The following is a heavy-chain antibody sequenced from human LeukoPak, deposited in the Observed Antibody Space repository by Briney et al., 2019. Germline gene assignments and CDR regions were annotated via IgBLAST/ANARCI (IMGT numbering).Heavy chain of an antibody. CDR2: ISAYNGNT. J-gene: IGHJ4*02. D-gene: IGHD6-13*01. CDR3: ARLLGAAASRTRSGLDF. Sequence: ASVKVSCKASGYTFTSYGISWVRQAPGQGLEWMGWISAYNGNTNYAQKLQDRITMTTDTSTSTVYMNLRSLTSDDTAMYYCARLLGAAASRTRSGLDFWGQGTLVTVSS. CDR1: GYTFTSYG. V-gene: IGHV1-18*01.